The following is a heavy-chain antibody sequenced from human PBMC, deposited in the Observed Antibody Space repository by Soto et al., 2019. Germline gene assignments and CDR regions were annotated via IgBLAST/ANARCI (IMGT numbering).Heavy chain of an antibody. J-gene: IGHJ6*02. D-gene: IGHD4-4*01. CDR1: GGSFSGYY. V-gene: IGHV4-34*01. CDR3: ARVRSTTTVTHNYYYYGMDV. CDR2: INHSGST. Sequence: PSETLSLTCAVYGGSFSGYYWSWIRQPPGKGLEWIGEINHSGSTNYNPSLKSRVTISVDTSKNQFSLKLSSVTAADTAVYYCARVRSTTTVTHNYYYYGMDVWGQGTTVTVS.